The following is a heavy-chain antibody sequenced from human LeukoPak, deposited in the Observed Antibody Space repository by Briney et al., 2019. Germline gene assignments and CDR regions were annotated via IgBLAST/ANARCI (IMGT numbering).Heavy chain of an antibody. Sequence: PETLSLTCTVSGGSISSYYWSWIRQPPWKGLEWIGYIYYSGSTNYNPSLKSRVTISVDTSKNQFSLKLSSVTAADTAVYYCARVQGSTVSGYDSYYFDYWGQGTLVTVSS. CDR3: ARVQGSTVSGYDSYYFDY. V-gene: IGHV4-59*01. CDR2: IYYSGST. D-gene: IGHD5-12*01. CDR1: GGSISSYY. J-gene: IGHJ4*02.